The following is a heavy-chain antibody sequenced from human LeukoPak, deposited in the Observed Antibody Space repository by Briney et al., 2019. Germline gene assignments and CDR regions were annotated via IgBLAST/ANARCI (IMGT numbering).Heavy chain of an antibody. CDR3: ASQYYYDSSGYRV. V-gene: IGHV4-59*01. J-gene: IGHJ4*02. Sequence: PSETLSLTCTVSGGSINNYFWSWIRQPPGKGLECIAYIYYSDSTNYKPSLKSRVTVSVDTSKNQFSLKLSSVTAADTAVYYCASQYYYDSSGYRVWGQGTLVTVSS. CDR1: GGSINNYF. CDR2: IYYSDST. D-gene: IGHD3-22*01.